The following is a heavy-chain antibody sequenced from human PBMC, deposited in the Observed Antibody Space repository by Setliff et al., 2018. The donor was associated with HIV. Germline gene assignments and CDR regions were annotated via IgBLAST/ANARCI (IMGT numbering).Heavy chain of an antibody. CDR1: GFTFSTYA. V-gene: IGHV3-23*01. CDR3: ARGDFDL. J-gene: IGHJ2*01. Sequence: PGGSLRLSCAASGFTFSTYAIHWVRQAPGKGLEWVSAISPNGDETYYADSVRGRFTAVRDNSKNMVYLQMDNVRDEDTATYYCARGDFDLWGRGTLVTVS. D-gene: IGHD2-21*01. CDR2: ISPNGDET.